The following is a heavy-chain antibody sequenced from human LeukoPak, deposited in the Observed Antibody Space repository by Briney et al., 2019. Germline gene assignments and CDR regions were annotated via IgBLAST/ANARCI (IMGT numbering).Heavy chain of an antibody. CDR1: GSIFSNYW. D-gene: IGHD6-19*01. V-gene: IGHV3-30-3*01. Sequence: PGGSLRLSCAGSGSIFSNYWMTWFRQAPGKGLEWVAVISYDGSNKYYADSEKGRITISRDNSKNMLYLEMSSLRAEDTAVYYCARGSQWLDSWFDCWGQGTLVTVSS. CDR2: ISYDGSNK. CDR3: ARGSQWLDSWFDC. J-gene: IGHJ4*02.